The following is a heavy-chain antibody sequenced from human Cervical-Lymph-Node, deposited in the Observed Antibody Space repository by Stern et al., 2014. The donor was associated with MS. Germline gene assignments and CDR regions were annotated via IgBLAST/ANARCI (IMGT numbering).Heavy chain of an antibody. CDR1: GGTFRNFG. Sequence: VQLVQSGAEVRKPGTSVKVSCKASGGTFRNFGIGWVRQAPGQGLEWMGPIIPLFGTTNYARKFQGRATITADESTNSAYMELSRLRSEDTAMYFCARGPPDTFVRGLYFDYWGQGTLLTVSS. CDR3: ARGPPDTFVRGLYFDY. D-gene: IGHD3-10*01. CDR2: IIPLFGTT. J-gene: IGHJ4*02. V-gene: IGHV1-69*01.